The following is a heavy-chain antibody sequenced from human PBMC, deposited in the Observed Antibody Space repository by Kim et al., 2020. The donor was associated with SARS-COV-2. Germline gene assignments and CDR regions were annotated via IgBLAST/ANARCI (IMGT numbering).Heavy chain of an antibody. CDR2: IYHSGST. D-gene: IGHD3-10*01. CDR1: GGSISSSNW. J-gene: IGHJ6*02. V-gene: IGHV4-4*02. Sequence: SETLSLTCAVSGGSISSSNWWSWVRQPPGKGLEWIGEIYHSGSTNYNPSLKSRVTISVDKSKNQFSLKLSSVTAADTAVYYCARDPLDHYGSGSYYYYYGMDVWGQGTTVTVSS. CDR3: ARDPLDHYGSGSYYYYYGMDV.